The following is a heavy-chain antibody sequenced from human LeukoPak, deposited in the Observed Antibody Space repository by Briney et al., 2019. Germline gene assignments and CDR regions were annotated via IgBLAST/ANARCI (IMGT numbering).Heavy chain of an antibody. J-gene: IGHJ4*02. CDR2: ISSSGAGT. CDR1: GFTFDDYG. D-gene: IGHD3-10*01. CDR3: AKGGRMVRGVIVTNYYFDY. V-gene: IGHV3-23*01. Sequence: GGSLRLSCAASGFTFDDYGMSWVRQAPGKGLEWVADISSSGAGTYYADSVKGRFTISRDNAQNTLYLQMSSLGVDDTAVYYCAKGGRMVRGVIVTNYYFDYWGQGTLVTVSS.